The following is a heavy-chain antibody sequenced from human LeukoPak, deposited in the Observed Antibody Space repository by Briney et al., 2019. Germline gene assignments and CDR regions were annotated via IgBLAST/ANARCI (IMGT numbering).Heavy chain of an antibody. V-gene: IGHV3-30*18. D-gene: IGHD2-21*02. CDR1: GFTFSSYG. CDR3: AKDLVVVTARDHPYYGMDV. CDR2: ISYDGSNK. Sequence: QPGGSLRLSCAASGFTFSSYGMHWVRQAPGKGLEWVAVISYDGSNKYYADSAKGRFTISRDNSKNTLYLQMNSLRAEDTAVYYCAKDLVVVTARDHPYYGMDVWGQGTTVTVSS. J-gene: IGHJ6*02.